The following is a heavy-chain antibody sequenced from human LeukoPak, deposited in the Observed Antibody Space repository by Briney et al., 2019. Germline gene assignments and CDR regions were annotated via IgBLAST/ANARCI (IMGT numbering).Heavy chain of an antibody. V-gene: IGHV4-59*01. CDR1: GGSISSYY. CDR2: IYYSGST. CDR3: ARERPPAYDFWSGPDWYFDL. D-gene: IGHD3-3*01. J-gene: IGHJ2*01. Sequence: PSETLSLTCTVSGGSISSYYWSWIRQPPGKGLEWIGYIYYSGSTNYNPSLKSRVTISVDTSKNQFSLKLSSVTAADTAVYYCARERPPAYDFWSGPDWYFDLWGRGTLVTVSS.